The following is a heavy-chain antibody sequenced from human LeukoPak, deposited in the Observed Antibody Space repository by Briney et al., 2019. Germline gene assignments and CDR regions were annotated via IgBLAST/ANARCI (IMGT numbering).Heavy chain of an antibody. D-gene: IGHD3-10*01. V-gene: IGHV3-48*03. Sequence: GRSLRLSCAASGFTFSSYEMNWVRQAPGKGLEWVSYISSSGSTIYYADSVKGRFTISRDNAKNSLYLQMNSLRAEDTAVYYCARSPVTYYYGSGSAGYFDYWGQGTLVTVSS. CDR2: ISSSGSTI. CDR3: ARSPVTYYYGSGSAGYFDY. J-gene: IGHJ4*02. CDR1: GFTFSSYE.